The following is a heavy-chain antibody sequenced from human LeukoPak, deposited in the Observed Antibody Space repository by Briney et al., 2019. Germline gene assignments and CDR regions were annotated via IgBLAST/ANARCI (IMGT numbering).Heavy chain of an antibody. V-gene: IGHV5-51*01. CDR1: GYSFTSYW. J-gene: IGHJ4*02. CDR2: IYPGDSDT. D-gene: IGHD3-22*01. CDR3: ARGGSSGYYYGRFNYFDY. Sequence: GESLKISCKGSGYSFTSYWIGWVRQLPGKGLEWMGIIYPGDSDTRYSPSFQGQVTISADKSISTAYLQWSSLKASDTDMYYCARGGSSGYYYGRFNYFDYWGQGTLVTVSS.